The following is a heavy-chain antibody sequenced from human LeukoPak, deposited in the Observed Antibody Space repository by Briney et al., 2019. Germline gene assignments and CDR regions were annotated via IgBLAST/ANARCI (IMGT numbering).Heavy chain of an antibody. Sequence: GESLKISCKGSGYSFTSYWIGWVRQMPGKGLEWMGIIYPGDSDTRHSPSFQGQVTISADKSISTAYLQWSSLKASDTAMYYCARPLNAGGVMTTVSYWGQGTLVTVPS. D-gene: IGHD4-11*01. CDR1: GYSFTSYW. V-gene: IGHV5-51*01. CDR3: ARPLNAGGVMTTVSY. CDR2: IYPGDSDT. J-gene: IGHJ4*02.